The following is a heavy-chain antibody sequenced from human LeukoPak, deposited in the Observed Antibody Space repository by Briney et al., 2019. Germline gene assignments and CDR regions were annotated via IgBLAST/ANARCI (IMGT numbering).Heavy chain of an antibody. CDR3: ARDQASSPEYFQH. V-gene: IGHV1-18*01. CDR2: ISAYNGNT. CDR1: GYTFTSYG. D-gene: IGHD6-6*01. J-gene: IGHJ1*01. Sequence: ASMKDSCKASGYTFTSYGISWVRQTPGQGLEWMGWISAYNGNTNYAQKLQGRVTMTTDTSTSTAYMELRSLRSDDTAVYYCARDQASSPEYFQHWGQGTLVTVS.